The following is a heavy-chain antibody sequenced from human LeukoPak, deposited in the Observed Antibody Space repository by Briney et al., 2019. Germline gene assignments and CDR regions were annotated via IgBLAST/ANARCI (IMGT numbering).Heavy chain of an antibody. Sequence: GESLQISCQVSGYSFTSYWIVWVRELPGRGLEWMGIIYPGDSDTRYSPSFQGQVTISADKSISTAYLQWSSLKASDTAMYYCARRSTSYYFDYWGQGTLVTVSS. CDR3: ARRSTSYYFDY. CDR1: GYSFTSYW. D-gene: IGHD2-2*01. V-gene: IGHV5-51*01. J-gene: IGHJ4*02. CDR2: IYPGDSDT.